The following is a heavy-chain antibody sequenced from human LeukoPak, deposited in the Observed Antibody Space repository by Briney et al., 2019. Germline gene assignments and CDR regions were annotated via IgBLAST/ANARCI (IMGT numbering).Heavy chain of an antibody. Sequence: GGSLRLSCAASGFTFSSYWMHWVRQAPGKGLVWVSRINSDGSSTSYADSVKGRFTISRDNAKNTLYLQMNSLRAEDTAVYYCARARGYSYGVPVGGDDAFDIWGQGTMVTVSS. D-gene: IGHD5-18*01. CDR2: INSDGSST. CDR1: GFTFSSYW. CDR3: ARARGYSYGVPVGGDDAFDI. V-gene: IGHV3-74*01. J-gene: IGHJ3*02.